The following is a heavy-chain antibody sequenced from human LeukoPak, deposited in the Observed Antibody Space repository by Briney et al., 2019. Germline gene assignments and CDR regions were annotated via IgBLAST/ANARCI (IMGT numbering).Heavy chain of an antibody. CDR2: IIPIFGTA. J-gene: IGHJ4*02. Sequence: SVKVSCKASGGTFTSYAISWVRQAPGQGLEWMGGIIPIFGTANYAQKFQGRVTITADESTSTAYMELSSLRSEDTAVYYCARDQIAVAGTGDYWGQGTLVTVSS. V-gene: IGHV1-69*13. D-gene: IGHD6-19*01. CDR1: GGTFTSYA. CDR3: ARDQIAVAGTGDY.